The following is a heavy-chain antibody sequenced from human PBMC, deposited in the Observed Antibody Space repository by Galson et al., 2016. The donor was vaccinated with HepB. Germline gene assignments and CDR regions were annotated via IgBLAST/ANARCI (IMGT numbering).Heavy chain of an antibody. V-gene: IGHV1-46*01. CDR1: GYTFSDYY. CDR3: VRDRNSDGWSPFDS. J-gene: IGHJ3*01. Sequence: SVKVSCKASGYTFSDYYMHWVRQAPGQGLEWMGTINPSGYTTTYTQNFQGRLTMTRDTSTSTVYMELTGLRSDDTAVYYCVRDRNSDGWSPFDSWGLGTMVTVSS. CDR2: INPSGYTT. D-gene: IGHD5-18*01.